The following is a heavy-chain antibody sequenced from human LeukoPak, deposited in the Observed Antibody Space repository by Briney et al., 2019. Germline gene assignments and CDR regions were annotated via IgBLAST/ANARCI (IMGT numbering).Heavy chain of an antibody. CDR2: IYSGGST. CDR3: ARVVTGHDAFDI. J-gene: IGHJ3*02. V-gene: IGHV3-53*01. Sequence: PGGSLRLSCASSGFTVSSNYMSWVRQAPGKGLEWVSVIYSGGSTYYADSVKGRFTISRDNSKNTLYLQMNSLRAEDTAVYYCARVVTGHDAFDIWGQGTMVTVSS. D-gene: IGHD3-9*01. CDR1: GFTVSSNY.